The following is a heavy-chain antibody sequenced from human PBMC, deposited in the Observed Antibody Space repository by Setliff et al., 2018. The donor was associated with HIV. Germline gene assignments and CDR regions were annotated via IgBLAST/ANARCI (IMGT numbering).Heavy chain of an antibody. CDR3: ARRVLQDSTITSSNWFDS. Sequence: SETLSLTCTVSGGSISTSYWNWIRQPPGRGLEWIGYVYASGETNYNPSLKSRVTMSTDTSRNQFFLNLNYATAADTAVYFCARRVLQDSTITSSNWFDSWGQGTLVTVSS. CDR1: GGSISTSY. D-gene: IGHD2-2*01. J-gene: IGHJ5*01. CDR2: VYASGET. V-gene: IGHV4-4*09.